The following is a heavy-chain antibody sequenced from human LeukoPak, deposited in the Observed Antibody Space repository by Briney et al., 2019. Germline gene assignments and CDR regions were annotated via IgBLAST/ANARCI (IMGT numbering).Heavy chain of an antibody. CDR1: GFTFSNAW. Sequence: PGGSLRLSCAASGFTFSNAWMSWVRQAPGKGLEWVGRIKSKTDGGTTDYAAPVKGRFTISRDDSKDTLYLQMNSLKTEDTAVYYCTTEMVVTAYFDYWGQGTLVTVSS. CDR2: IKSKTDGGTT. V-gene: IGHV3-15*01. CDR3: TTEMVVTAYFDY. J-gene: IGHJ4*02. D-gene: IGHD2-21*02.